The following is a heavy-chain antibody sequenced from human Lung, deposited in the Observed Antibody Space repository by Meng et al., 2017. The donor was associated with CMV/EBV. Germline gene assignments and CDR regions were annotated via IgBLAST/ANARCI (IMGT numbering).Heavy chain of an antibody. J-gene: IGHJ4*02. D-gene: IGHD2-2*01. CDR2: ISTSGGDT. CDR1: GFTFSSHA. CDR3: ANLGRAIRDY. Sequence: SCAASGFTFSSHALSWVRQAPGKGLEWVSSISTSGGDTYHADSVKGRFTISRDNSKKTLYLQMNSLRAEDTAVYYCANLGRAIRDYWRQGTLVTVSS. V-gene: IGHV3-23*01.